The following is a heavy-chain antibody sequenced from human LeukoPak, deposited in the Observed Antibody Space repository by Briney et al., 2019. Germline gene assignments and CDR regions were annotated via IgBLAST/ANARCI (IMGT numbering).Heavy chain of an antibody. J-gene: IGHJ3*02. D-gene: IGHD3/OR15-3a*01. CDR1: GFTFSSYS. CDR2: ISSSSSYI. Sequence: GESLRLSCAASGFTFSSYSMNWVRQAPGKGLEWVSSISSSSSYIYYADSVKGRFTISRDNAKNSLYLQMNSLRAEDTAVYYCARIFWTYAFDIWGQGTMVTVSS. CDR3: ARIFWTYAFDI. V-gene: IGHV3-21*01.